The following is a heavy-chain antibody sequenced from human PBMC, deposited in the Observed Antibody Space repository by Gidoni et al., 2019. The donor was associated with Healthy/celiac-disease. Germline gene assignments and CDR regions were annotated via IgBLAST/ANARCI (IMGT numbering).Heavy chain of an antibody. CDR1: GYTFTGYY. V-gene: IGHV1-2*02. J-gene: IGHJ6*02. Sequence: QVQLVQSGAEVKKPGASVKVSCKASGYTFTGYYMHWVRQAPGQGLEWMGWINPISGGTNYAQKFQGRVTMTRDTSISTAYMELSRLRSDDTAVYYCARDSYCSGGSCYSPNYYYYGMDVWGQGTTVTVSS. D-gene: IGHD2-15*01. CDR2: INPISGGT. CDR3: ARDSYCSGGSCYSPNYYYYGMDV.